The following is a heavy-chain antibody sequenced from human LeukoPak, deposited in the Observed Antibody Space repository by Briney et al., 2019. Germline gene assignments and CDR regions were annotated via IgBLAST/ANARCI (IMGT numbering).Heavy chain of an antibody. V-gene: IGHV2-5*02. CDR2: IYWDDDK. J-gene: IGHJ5*02. Sequence: SGPTLVKPTQTLTPTCTFSGFSLSTSGVGVGWIRQPPGKALEWLALIYWDDDKRYSPSLKSRLTITKDTSKNQVVLTMTNMDPVDTATYYCAHSSGSYYNGWFDPWDQGTLVTVSS. D-gene: IGHD3-10*01. CDR3: AHSSGSYYNGWFDP. CDR1: GFSLSTSGVG.